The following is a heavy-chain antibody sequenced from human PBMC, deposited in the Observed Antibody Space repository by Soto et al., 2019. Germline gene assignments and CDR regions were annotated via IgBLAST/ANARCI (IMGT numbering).Heavy chain of an antibody. V-gene: IGHV3-11*06. D-gene: IGHD6-19*01. CDR3: ASVAVAGSLDP. Sequence: GSLRLSCAASGFTFSDYYMSWIRQAPGKGLEWVSYISSSSSYTNYADSVKGRFTISRDNAKNSLYLQMNSLRAEDTAVYYCASVAVAGSLDPWGQGTLVTVSS. CDR2: ISSSSSYT. J-gene: IGHJ5*02. CDR1: GFTFSDYY.